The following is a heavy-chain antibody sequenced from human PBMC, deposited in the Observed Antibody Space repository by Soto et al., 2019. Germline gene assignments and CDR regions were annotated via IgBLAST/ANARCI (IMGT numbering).Heavy chain of an antibody. CDR1: GYTFTSYY. V-gene: IGHV1-46*03. CDR2: INLSGGST. J-gene: IGHJ6*03. Sequence: QVQLVQSGAEVKKPGASVKVSCKASGYTFTSYYMNWVRQAPGQGLEWMGIINLSGGSTSYAQKFQGRVTMTRDTSTSTVYMELSSLRSEDTAVYYCARGYDFWSGSYYMDVWGKGTTVTVSS. D-gene: IGHD3-3*01. CDR3: ARGYDFWSGSYYMDV.